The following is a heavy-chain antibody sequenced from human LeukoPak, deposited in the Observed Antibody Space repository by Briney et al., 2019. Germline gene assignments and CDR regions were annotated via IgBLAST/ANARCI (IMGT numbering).Heavy chain of an antibody. CDR1: GFTFSSYS. V-gene: IGHV3-21*01. D-gene: IGHD3-3*01. Sequence: GGSLRLSCTTSGFTFSSYSMNWVRQAPGKGLEWVSSISSSSGSIYYADSVKGRFTISRDNAKNSLYLQMNSLRAEDTAVYYCARDRIGFWSGSGVFDIWGQGTMVTVSS. CDR3: ARDRIGFWSGSGVFDI. CDR2: ISSSSGSI. J-gene: IGHJ3*02.